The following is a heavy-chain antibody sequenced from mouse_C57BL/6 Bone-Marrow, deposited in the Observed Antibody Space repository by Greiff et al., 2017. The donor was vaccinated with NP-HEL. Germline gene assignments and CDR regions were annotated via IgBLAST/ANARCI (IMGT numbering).Heavy chain of an antibody. CDR2: IYPRSGNT. J-gene: IGHJ4*01. CDR3: AMWLRAMDY. CDR1: GYTFTSYG. V-gene: IGHV1-81*01. D-gene: IGHD1-1*01. Sequence: QVQLKESGAELARPGASVKLSCKASGYTFTSYGISWVKQRTGQGLEWIGEIYPRSGNTYYNEKFKGKATLTADTSSSTAYMELRSLTAEDSAVYFCAMWLRAMDYWGQGTSVTVSS.